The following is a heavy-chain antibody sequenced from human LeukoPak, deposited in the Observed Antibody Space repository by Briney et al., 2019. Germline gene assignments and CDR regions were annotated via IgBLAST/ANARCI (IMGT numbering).Heavy chain of an antibody. CDR3: AKMEDVVVTASALDY. V-gene: IGHV3-23*01. D-gene: IGHD2-21*02. CDR1: GFTFSSYA. Sequence: GGSLRLSCAASGFTFSSYAMSWVRQAPGKGLELVSVISGSGGSTHYANSVKGRFTISRDNSKNTLYLQMNSLRAEDTAVYYCAKMEDVVVTASALDYWGQGTLVTVSS. J-gene: IGHJ4*02. CDR2: ISGSGGST.